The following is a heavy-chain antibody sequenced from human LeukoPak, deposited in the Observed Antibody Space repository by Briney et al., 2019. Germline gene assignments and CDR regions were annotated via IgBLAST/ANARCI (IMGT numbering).Heavy chain of an antibody. V-gene: IGHV3-48*03. CDR2: ISVRAGTI. CDR1: GFTFSSYA. J-gene: IGHJ6*02. D-gene: IGHD3-22*01. CDR3: AKDFPHYYEVPHGMDV. Sequence: PGGSLRLSCAASGFTFSSYAMHWVRQAPGKGLEWIAYISVRAGTIYYGDSAEGRFTISRDDAKNSLYLHMNGLRVEDTAIYYCAKDFPHYYEVPHGMDVWGQGTTVTV.